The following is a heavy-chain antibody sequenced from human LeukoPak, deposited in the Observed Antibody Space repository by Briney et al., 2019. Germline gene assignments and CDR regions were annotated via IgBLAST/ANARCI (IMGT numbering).Heavy chain of an antibody. Sequence: ASVKVSCKASGYTFTGYYMYWVRQAPGQGLEWAGWINPNSGDTGYAQKFQGRVSMTRDTSIATGYMELSSLTSADTAVYYCTSSEHYQHWGQGTLVTVSS. D-gene: IGHD1/OR15-1a*01. CDR3: TSSEHYQH. CDR2: INPNSGDT. J-gene: IGHJ4*02. CDR1: GYTFTGYY. V-gene: IGHV1-2*02.